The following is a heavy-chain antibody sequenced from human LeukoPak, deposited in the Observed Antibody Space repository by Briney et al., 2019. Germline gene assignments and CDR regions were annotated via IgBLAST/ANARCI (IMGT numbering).Heavy chain of an antibody. D-gene: IGHD1-26*01. Sequence: GASLKISCKGSGYSFTSYWNGRVRQMPGKGREWMGSIFPGDSDTTYSPSFQGRVTISADKSISTAYLQWSSLKASDTAMYYCASQYSGSYSHFDYWGQGTLVTVSA. CDR1: GYSFTSYW. V-gene: IGHV5-51*01. CDR3: ASQYSGSYSHFDY. J-gene: IGHJ4*02. CDR2: IFPGDSDT.